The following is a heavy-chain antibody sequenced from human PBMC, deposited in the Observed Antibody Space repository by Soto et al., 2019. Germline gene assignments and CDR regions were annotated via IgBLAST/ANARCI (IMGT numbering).Heavy chain of an antibody. Sequence: QVQLQESGPGLVKPSETLSLTCTVSGDSISTYYWTWIRQSPGKGLEWIAFIYYGGSTNYNPSLNCRVTISVDTSKNQFALKLNSVTAADTAVYYCARPGRDWGSLDYWGQGTLVTVSS. D-gene: IGHD7-27*01. J-gene: IGHJ4*02. V-gene: IGHV4-59*08. CDR2: IYYGGST. CDR1: GDSISTYY. CDR3: ARPGRDWGSLDY.